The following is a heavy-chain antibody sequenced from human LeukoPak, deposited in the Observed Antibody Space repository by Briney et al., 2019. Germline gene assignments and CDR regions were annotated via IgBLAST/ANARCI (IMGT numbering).Heavy chain of an antibody. J-gene: IGHJ6*03. CDR3: ATLCCGSYYMDV. Sequence: ASVKVSCKASGYTFTSYGISWTRQAPGQGPEWMGWISVYNGNTKYAQKLQGRVTMTTDTSTSTAYMELSSLRSEDTAVYYCATLCCGSYYMDVWGKGTTVTVSS. D-gene: IGHD2-15*01. CDR2: ISVYNGNT. V-gene: IGHV1-18*01. CDR1: GYTFTSYG.